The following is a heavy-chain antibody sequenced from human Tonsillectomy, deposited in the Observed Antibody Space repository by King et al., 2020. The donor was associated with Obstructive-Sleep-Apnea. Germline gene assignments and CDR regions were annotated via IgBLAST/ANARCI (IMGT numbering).Heavy chain of an antibody. CDR2: IRYDGSNK. CDR3: AKDEVDSSGYYFEDY. D-gene: IGHD3-22*01. J-gene: IGHJ4*02. V-gene: IGHV3-30*02. Sequence: QLVQSGGGVVQPGGSLRLSCAASGFTFSSYGMHWVRQAPGKGLEWVAFIRYDGSNKYYADSVKGRFTISRDNSKNTLYLQMNSLRAEDTAVYYCAKDEVDSSGYYFEDYWGQGTLVTVSS. CDR1: GFTFSSYG.